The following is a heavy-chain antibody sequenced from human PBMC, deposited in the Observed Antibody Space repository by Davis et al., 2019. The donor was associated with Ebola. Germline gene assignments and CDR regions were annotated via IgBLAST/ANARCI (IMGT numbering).Heavy chain of an antibody. CDR2: ISSSTSYI. J-gene: IGHJ4*02. D-gene: IGHD3-22*01. Sequence: GESLKISCAASGFTVSSNYMSWVRQAPGKGLEWVSAISSSTSYIYYADSVRGRFTISRDNAKNSLFLQMNSLRAEDTAVYYCAREKLPSDSRGSFSTGPPSFDYWGQGTLVTVSS. CDR3: AREKLPSDSRGSFSTGPPSFDY. V-gene: IGHV3-21*01. CDR1: GFTVSSNY.